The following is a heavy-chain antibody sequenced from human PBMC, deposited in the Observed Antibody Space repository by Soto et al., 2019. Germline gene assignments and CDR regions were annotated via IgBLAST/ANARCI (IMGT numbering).Heavy chain of an antibody. V-gene: IGHV4-59*12. J-gene: IGHJ3*02. CDR2: IYYSGST. CDR1: AGSIRSYY. Sequence: SETLSLPCTVSAGSIRSYYWSWIRQPPGKGLEWIGYIYYSGSTNYNPSLKSRVTISVDTSKNQFSLKLSSVTAADTAVYYCARTPDIWGQGTMVTVS. CDR3: ARTPDI.